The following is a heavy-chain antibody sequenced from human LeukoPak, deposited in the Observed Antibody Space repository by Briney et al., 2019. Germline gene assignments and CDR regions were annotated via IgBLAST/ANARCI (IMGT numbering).Heavy chain of an antibody. V-gene: IGHV4-59*01. J-gene: IGHJ4*02. CDR2: IYYSGST. Sequence: SETLSLTCTVSGGSISSYYWSWIRQPPGKGLEWIGYIYYSGSTNYNPSLKSRVTISVDTSKNQFSLKLSSVTAADTAVYYRASSPAGGWCPLFDYWGQGTLVTVSS. D-gene: IGHD6-19*01. CDR1: GGSISSYY. CDR3: ASSPAGGWCPLFDY.